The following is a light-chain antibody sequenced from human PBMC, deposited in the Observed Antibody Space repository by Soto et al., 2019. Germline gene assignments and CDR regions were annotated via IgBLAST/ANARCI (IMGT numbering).Light chain of an antibody. J-gene: IGKJ1*01. CDR3: QQYNNYST. CDR2: DAS. V-gene: IGKV1-5*01. CDR1: QSISDW. Sequence: DIQMTQSPSTLSASVGDRVTITCRASQSISDWLAWFQLKPGKAPKLPIYDASSLESGVPSRFSGSGSGTEFTLTISSLQPDDFATYYCQQYNNYSTFGQGTKVDIK.